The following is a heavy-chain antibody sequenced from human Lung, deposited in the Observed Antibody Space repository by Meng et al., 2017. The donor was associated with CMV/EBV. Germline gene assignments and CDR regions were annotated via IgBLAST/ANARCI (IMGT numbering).Heavy chain of an antibody. CDR2: ISNYNDYP. CDR1: DYYVTPYG. V-gene: IGHV1-18*01. CDR3: VGEREDGSSGVYFRH. Sequence: QGQLVKSGAEVKKPGASVRVSCQASDYYVTPYGFSWVRLAPGKGLEWMGWISNYNDYPNYAHQFQGRLTLTANRFTKMAYMELTSLTSDDTAIYYCVGEREDGSSGVYFRHWGQGTLVTVSS. D-gene: IGHD2-15*01. J-gene: IGHJ1*01.